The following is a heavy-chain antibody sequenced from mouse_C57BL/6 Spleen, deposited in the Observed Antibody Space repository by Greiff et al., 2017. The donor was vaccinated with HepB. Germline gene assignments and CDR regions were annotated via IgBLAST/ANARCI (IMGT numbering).Heavy chain of an antibody. J-gene: IGHJ4*01. D-gene: IGHD1-1*01. CDR2: INPNYGTT. V-gene: IGHV1-39*01. Sequence: VQLQQSGPELVKPGASVKISCKASGYSFTDYNMNWVKQSNGKSLEWIGVINPNYGTTSYNQKFKGKATLSVDQSSSTAYMQLNSLTSEDSAVYYCARERVTTVVATYYAMDYWGQGTSVTVSS. CDR3: ARERVTTVVATYYAMDY. CDR1: GYSFTDYN.